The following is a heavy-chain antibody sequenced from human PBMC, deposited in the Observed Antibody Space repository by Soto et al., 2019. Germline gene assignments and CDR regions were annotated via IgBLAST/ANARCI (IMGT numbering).Heavy chain of an antibody. Sequence: PGWSLRLSCASSVFTFISSWMYWFRQAPGKGLVWVSGISGDGGTTTHADSVKGRFTISRDNAKNTLYLQMNSLRVEDTAVYYCARAGLLASGDYWGQGTLVTVSS. CDR2: ISGDGGTT. V-gene: IGHV3-74*01. CDR1: VFTFISSW. D-gene: IGHD1-26*01. J-gene: IGHJ4*02. CDR3: ARAGLLASGDY.